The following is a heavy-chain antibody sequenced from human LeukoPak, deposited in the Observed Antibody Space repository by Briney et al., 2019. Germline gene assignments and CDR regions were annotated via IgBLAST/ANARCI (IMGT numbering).Heavy chain of an antibody. CDR3: ASPGGSTSSLDV. CDR2: ISAYNGNT. J-gene: IGHJ6*02. CDR1: GYTFTGYY. Sequence: GASVKVSCKASGYTFTGYYMHWVRQAPGQGLEWMGWISAYNGNTNYAQKLQGRVTMTTDTSTSTAYMELRSLRSDDTAVYYCASPGGSTSSLDVWGQGTTVTVSS. D-gene: IGHD2-2*01. V-gene: IGHV1-18*04.